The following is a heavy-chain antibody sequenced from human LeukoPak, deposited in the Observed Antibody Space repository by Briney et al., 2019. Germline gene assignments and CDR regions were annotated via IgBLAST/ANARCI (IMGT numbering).Heavy chain of an antibody. CDR3: ARAPRRAFDI. Sequence: SETLSLTCAVYGGSFSGYYWSWIRQPPGKGLEWIGEINHSGSTNYNPSLKSRVTISVDTSKDQFSLKLSSVTAADTAVYYCARAPRRAFDIWGQGTMVTVSS. V-gene: IGHV4-34*01. CDR1: GGSFSGYY. J-gene: IGHJ3*02. CDR2: INHSGST.